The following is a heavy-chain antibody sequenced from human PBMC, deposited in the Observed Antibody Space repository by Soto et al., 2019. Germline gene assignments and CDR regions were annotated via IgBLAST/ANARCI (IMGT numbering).Heavy chain of an antibody. CDR3: ARRSKVAAAVNDAFDI. CDR2: TNPNSGGT. D-gene: IGHD6-13*01. V-gene: IGHV1-2*04. J-gene: IGHJ3*02. CDR1: GYTFTGYY. Sequence: GASVKVSCKASGYTFTGYYMHWVRQAPGQGLEWMGWTNPNSGGTNYAQKFQGWVTMTRDTSISTAYMELSRLRSDDTAVYYCARRSKVAAAVNDAFDIWGQGTMVTVSS.